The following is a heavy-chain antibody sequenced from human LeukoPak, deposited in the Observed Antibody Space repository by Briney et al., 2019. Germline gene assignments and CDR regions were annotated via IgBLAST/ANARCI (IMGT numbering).Heavy chain of an antibody. CDR2: ISGSGGST. V-gene: IGHV3-23*01. J-gene: IGHJ4*02. Sequence: GGSLRLSCAASGFSFNTYAMSWVRQAPGKGLEWVSAISGSGGSTYYADSVKGRFTISRDNSKNTLYLQMNSLRAEDTAVYYCAKEGRGWKPYDYWGQGTLVTVSS. D-gene: IGHD1-1*01. CDR3: AKEGRGWKPYDY. CDR1: GFSFNTYA.